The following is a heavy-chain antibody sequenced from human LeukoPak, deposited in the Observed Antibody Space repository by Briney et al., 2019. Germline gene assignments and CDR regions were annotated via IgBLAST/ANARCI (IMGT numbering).Heavy chain of an antibody. J-gene: IGHJ4*02. D-gene: IGHD1-1*01. CDR3: AKRVGTGATPTDY. Sequence: PGGPLRLSCTASGFTFSNYAMTWVRQAPGKGLEWVSVISATGADTDSAESVKGSCTISRDNSRNTLSLQMNSLRPEDTPVYSCAKRVGTGATPTDYWGQGTLVTVSS. V-gene: IGHV3-23*01. CDR2: ISATGADT. CDR1: GFTFSNYA.